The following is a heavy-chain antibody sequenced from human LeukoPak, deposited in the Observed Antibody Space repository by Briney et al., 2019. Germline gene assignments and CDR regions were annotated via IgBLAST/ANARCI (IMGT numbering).Heavy chain of an antibody. CDR1: GYTFTRYF. CDR3: ARDKDRYGSGPFDY. J-gene: IGHJ4*01. Sequence: ASVKVSCKASGYTFTRYFIHWVRQAPGQGLEWMGWHNPDSGHANYAQKSRGRVTLTRDTSINTAYMELSSLTSDDTAIYYCARDKDRYGSGPFDYWGHGTLVTVSS. D-gene: IGHD3-10*01. CDR2: HNPDSGHA. V-gene: IGHV1-2*02.